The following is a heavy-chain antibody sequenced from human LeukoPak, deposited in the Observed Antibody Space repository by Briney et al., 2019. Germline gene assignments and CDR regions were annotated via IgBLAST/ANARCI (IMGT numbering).Heavy chain of an antibody. CDR3: ARGVTTGEVDP. V-gene: IGHV3-30-3*01. CDR2: ISYDGSNK. J-gene: IGHJ5*02. D-gene: IGHD4-17*01. CDR1: GFTFSSYA. Sequence: GGSLRLSCAASGFTFSSYAMHWVRQAPGKGLEWVAVISYDGSNKYYADSVKGRFTISRDNSKNTLYLQMNSLRAEDTAVYYCARGVTTGEVDPWGQGTLVTVSS.